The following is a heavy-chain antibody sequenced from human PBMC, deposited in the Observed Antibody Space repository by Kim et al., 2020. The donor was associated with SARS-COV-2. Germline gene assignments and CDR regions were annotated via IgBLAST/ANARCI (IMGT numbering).Heavy chain of an antibody. CDR2: IYYSGST. Sequence: SETLSLTCTVSGGSISSGDYYWSWIRQPPGKGLEWIGYIYYSGSTYYNPSLKSRVTISVDTSKNQFSLKLSSVTAADTAVYYCASRGWLRSYYFDYWGQGPLVTVSS. CDR1: GGSISSGDYY. CDR3: ASRGWLRSYYFDY. D-gene: IGHD5-12*01. J-gene: IGHJ4*02. V-gene: IGHV4-30-4*01.